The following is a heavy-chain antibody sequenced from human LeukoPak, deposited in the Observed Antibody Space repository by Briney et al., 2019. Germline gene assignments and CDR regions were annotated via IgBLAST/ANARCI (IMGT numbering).Heavy chain of an antibody. V-gene: IGHV5-51*01. CDR3: ARPREVVITSVGAFDI. J-gene: IGHJ3*02. D-gene: IGHD3-22*01. Sequence: GESLKISCKGSGYSFTSYWIGWVRQMPGKGLEWMGIIDPGDSDTRYSPSLQGQVTISADKSISTAYLQWSSLKASGTAMYYCARPREVVITSVGAFDIWGQGTMVTVSS. CDR2: IDPGDSDT. CDR1: GYSFTSYW.